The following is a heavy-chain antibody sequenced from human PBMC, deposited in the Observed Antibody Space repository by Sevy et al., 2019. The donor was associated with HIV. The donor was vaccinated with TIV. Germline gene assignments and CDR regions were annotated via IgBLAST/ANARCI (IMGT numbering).Heavy chain of an antibody. Sequence: GGSLRLSCAASGFTFSSYWMSWVRQAPGKGLEWVANIEQDGSQKYYVDSVKGRFTISRDNAKKSLYLQMNSLRAEDTAVYYCARVCRDPYRSSWYVVEYYYYGMDVWGQGTTVTVSS. D-gene: IGHD6-13*01. CDR2: IEQDGSQK. CDR3: ARVCRDPYRSSWYVVEYYYYGMDV. J-gene: IGHJ6*02. CDR1: GFTFSSYW. V-gene: IGHV3-7*01.